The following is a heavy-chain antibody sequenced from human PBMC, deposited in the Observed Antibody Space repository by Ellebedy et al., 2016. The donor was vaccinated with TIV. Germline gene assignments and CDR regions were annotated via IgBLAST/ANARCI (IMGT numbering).Heavy chain of an antibody. V-gene: IGHV1-2*06. J-gene: IGHJ4*02. D-gene: IGHD3-22*01. CDR2: INPTSGFP. CDR1: GYTFTTYY. Sequence: AASVKVSCKASGYTFTTYYMHGVRQALGPGPECIGRINPTSGFPDYAQKFPGRVTMTRDTSITTACMELSTLRSDDTAVYYCARGRTYYDTGGYYYASWGQGTLVTVSS. CDR3: ARGRTYYDTGGYYYAS.